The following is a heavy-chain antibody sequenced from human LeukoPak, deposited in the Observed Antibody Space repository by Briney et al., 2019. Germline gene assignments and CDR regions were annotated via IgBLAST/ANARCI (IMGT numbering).Heavy chain of an antibody. CDR1: GFTFSSYA. J-gene: IGHJ4*02. V-gene: IGHV3-23*01. Sequence: GGSLRLSCAASGFTFSSYAMSWVRQAPGKGLEWVSAISASGGSTFYADSVKGRFTVSRDNSKNTLYLQMNSLRAEDTAVYYCANINFDYLDNYWGQGTLVTVSS. D-gene: IGHD3-9*01. CDR2: ISASGGST. CDR3: ANINFDYLDNY.